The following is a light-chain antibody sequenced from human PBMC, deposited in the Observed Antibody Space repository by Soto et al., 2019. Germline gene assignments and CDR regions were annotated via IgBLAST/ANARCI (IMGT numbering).Light chain of an antibody. CDR2: GAS. CDR1: KSVSNY. J-gene: IGKJ1*01. V-gene: IGKV3-20*01. Sequence: VLTQSPCTLSLSPGERATLACRASKSVSNYVAWYQQKSGQPPRLLIYGASSRATGIPDRFSGSGSGTDFTLTISRLEPEDFAVYYCQQYGSSQWTFGQGTKVDIK. CDR3: QQYGSSQWT.